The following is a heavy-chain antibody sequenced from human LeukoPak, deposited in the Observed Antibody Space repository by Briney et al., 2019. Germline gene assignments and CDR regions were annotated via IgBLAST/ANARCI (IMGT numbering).Heavy chain of an antibody. CDR2: FDPEDGET. D-gene: IGHD2-21*02. CDR1: GYTLTELS. CDR3: ARDLGGDVHFRTFDY. V-gene: IGHV1-24*01. J-gene: IGHJ4*02. Sequence: ASVKVSCKVSGYTLTELSMHWVRQAPGKGLEWMGGFDPEDGETIYAQKFQGRVTMTRDTSTSTVYMELSSLRSEDTAIYYCARDLGGDVHFRTFDYWGQGTLVTVSS.